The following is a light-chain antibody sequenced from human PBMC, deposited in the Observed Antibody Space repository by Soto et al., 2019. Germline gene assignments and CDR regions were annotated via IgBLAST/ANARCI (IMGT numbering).Light chain of an antibody. CDR1: SSDVGSYNY. J-gene: IGLJ3*02. V-gene: IGLV2-14*01. CDR2: EVS. Sequence: QSALTQPASVSGSPGQSSTISCTGTSSDVGSYNYVSWYQQHPGKAPKLLIYEVSYRPSGVSNRFSGSKSGNTASLTISGLQAEDEADYYCSSFTSSSTRVFGGGTKVTVL. CDR3: SSFTSSSTRV.